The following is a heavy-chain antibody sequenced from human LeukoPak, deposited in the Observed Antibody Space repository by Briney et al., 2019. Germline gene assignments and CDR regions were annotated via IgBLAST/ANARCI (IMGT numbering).Heavy chain of an antibody. J-gene: IGHJ4*02. CDR2: ISGSGGST. CDR3: AKRDLVFHRYYYDSSGYHDY. V-gene: IGHV3-23*01. D-gene: IGHD3-22*01. Sequence: PTGGSLRLSCAASGFTFSSYAMSWVRQAPGKGLEWVSAISGSGGSTYYADSVKGRFTISRDNSKNTLYLQMNSLRAEDTAVYYCAKRDLVFHRYYYDSSGYHDYWGQGTLVTVSS. CDR1: GFTFSSYA.